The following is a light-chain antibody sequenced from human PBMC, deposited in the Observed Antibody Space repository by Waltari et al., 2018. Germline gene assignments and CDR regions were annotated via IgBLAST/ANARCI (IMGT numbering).Light chain of an antibody. CDR1: ALPKKY. V-gene: IGLV3-10*01. Sequence: SYELTQSPSVSVSPGQTARITCSGDALPKKYAYWYQQKSGQAPVQVIYEDVKRPSGIPERFSGSSSGTMVTLTSSGAQVEDEADYYCYSTDSSGNVQVFGGGTKLTVL. J-gene: IGLJ2*01. CDR2: EDV. CDR3: YSTDSSGNVQV.